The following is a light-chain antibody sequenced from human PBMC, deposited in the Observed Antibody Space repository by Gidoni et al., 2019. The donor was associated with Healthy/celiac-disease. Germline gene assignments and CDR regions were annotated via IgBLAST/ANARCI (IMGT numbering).Light chain of an antibody. CDR3: QSYDSSLSGSYV. CDR2: GNR. J-gene: IGLJ1*01. Sequence: QSVLTQPPSVSGTQGQLVPISCTGSSPNIGAGYDVHWYQQLPGTAPKLPMHGNRNRPSGAPDRFSCSKSGTSASLAITGLQAEDEADYYCQSYDSSLSGSYVFGTGTKVTVL. CDR1: SPNIGAGYD. V-gene: IGLV1-40*01.